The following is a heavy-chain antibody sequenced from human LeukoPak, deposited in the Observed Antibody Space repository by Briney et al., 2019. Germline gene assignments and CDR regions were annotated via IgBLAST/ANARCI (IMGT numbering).Heavy chain of an antibody. CDR3: AKDTPLFGYSSGWSSNAFDF. V-gene: IGHV3-23*01. J-gene: IGHJ4*02. CDR2: ITGSSRST. CDR1: GFTFSSYA. Sequence: GGSLRLSCAASGFTFSSYAMSWVRQVPGKGVEWVSTITGSSRSTYFADSVRGRFTISRDNSKNTLYLQMNNLRAEDTAIFYCAKDTPLFGYSSGWSSNAFDFWGQGTLVTVSS. D-gene: IGHD6-19*01.